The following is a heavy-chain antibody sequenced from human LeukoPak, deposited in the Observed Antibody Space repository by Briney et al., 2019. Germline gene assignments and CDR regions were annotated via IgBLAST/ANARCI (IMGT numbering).Heavy chain of an antibody. D-gene: IGHD6-13*01. Sequence: GGSLRLSCEVSGFTFSSYHMNWVRQAPGEGLEWLAHISGSGDTIHYATSVEDRFTISRDNAKKSVYLQMNSLRVEDTALYYCARDATTAVGWVYMDVWGKGTAVTIS. J-gene: IGHJ6*03. CDR1: GFTFSSYH. V-gene: IGHV3-48*03. CDR3: ARDATTAVGWVYMDV. CDR2: ISGSGDTI.